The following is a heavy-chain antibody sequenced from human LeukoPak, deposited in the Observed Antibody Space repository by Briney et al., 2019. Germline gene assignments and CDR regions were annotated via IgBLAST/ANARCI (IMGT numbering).Heavy chain of an antibody. Sequence: ASVKVSCKASGGSVSSYAIGWVRQAPGQGLEWMGGSIPIFGTANYAQKFQGRVTITADESTSTAYMELSSLRSEDTAVYYCARSKSGYSYGYEDYYGMDVWGQGTTVTVSS. J-gene: IGHJ6*02. D-gene: IGHD5-18*01. CDR1: GGSVSSYA. CDR2: SIPIFGTA. CDR3: ARSKSGYSYGYEDYYGMDV. V-gene: IGHV1-69*13.